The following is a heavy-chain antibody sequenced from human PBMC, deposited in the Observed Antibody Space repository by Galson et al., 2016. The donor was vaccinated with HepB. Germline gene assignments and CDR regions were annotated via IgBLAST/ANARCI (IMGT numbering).Heavy chain of an antibody. D-gene: IGHD6-13*01. CDR3: ARDGTQQNDY. CDR2: ISTTSSAI. CDR1: GFTFSGYK. V-gene: IGHV3-48*01. J-gene: IGHJ4*02. Sequence: SLRLSCAASGFTFSGYKMNWVRQAPGKALEWVSYISTTSSAIYYADSVKGRFSISRDNAESSLYLQMNSLRSDDTAVYYCARDGTQQNDYWGQGTLVTVSS.